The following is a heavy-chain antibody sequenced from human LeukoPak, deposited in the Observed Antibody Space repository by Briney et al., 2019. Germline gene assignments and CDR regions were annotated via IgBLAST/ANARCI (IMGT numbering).Heavy chain of an antibody. Sequence: ASVKISCKVSGYTFTDYYMHWVQQAPGKGLEWMGLVDPEDGETIYAEKFQGRVTITADTSTDTAYMELGSLRSEDTAVYYCATDRGSGGAFDIWGQGTMVTVSS. CDR3: ATDRGSGGAFDI. J-gene: IGHJ3*02. CDR1: GYTFTDYY. CDR2: VDPEDGET. V-gene: IGHV1-69-2*01. D-gene: IGHD3-10*01.